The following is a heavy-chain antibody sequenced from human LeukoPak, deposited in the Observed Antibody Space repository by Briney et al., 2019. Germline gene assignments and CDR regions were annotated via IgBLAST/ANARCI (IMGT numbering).Heavy chain of an antibody. CDR3: AREPFYYPDY. D-gene: IGHD3-16*01. CDR2: INPNSGGT. V-gene: IGHV1-2*06. J-gene: IGHJ4*02. Sequence: ASVKVSCKASGYTSTGYYMHWVRQAPGQRLEWMGRINPNSGGTNYAQKFQGRVTMTRDTSISTAYMELSRLRSDDTAVYYCAREPFYYPDYWGQGTLVTVSS. CDR1: GYTSTGYY.